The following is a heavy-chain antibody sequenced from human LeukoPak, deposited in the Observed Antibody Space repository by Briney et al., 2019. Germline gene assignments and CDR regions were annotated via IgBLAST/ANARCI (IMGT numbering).Heavy chain of an antibody. Sequence: GKSLRLSCAASGFTFSNYAMHWVRQAPGKGLEWVSLISSGGTYEYYADSVKGRFTISRDNSKNTLYLQLNSLRAEDTAVYYCARDSTYYYDSGSSGPHYFDDWGQGTLVTVSS. CDR2: ISSGGTYE. CDR3: ARDSTYYYDSGSSGPHYFDD. D-gene: IGHD3-10*01. CDR1: GFTFSNYA. V-gene: IGHV3-30*01. J-gene: IGHJ4*02.